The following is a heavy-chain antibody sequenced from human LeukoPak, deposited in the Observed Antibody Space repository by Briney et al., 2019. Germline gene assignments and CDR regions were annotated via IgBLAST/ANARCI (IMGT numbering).Heavy chain of an antibody. CDR3: AGIYYGSGSFDY. D-gene: IGHD3-10*01. CDR2: ISSSSSYI. CDR1: GFTFSSYR. J-gene: IGHJ4*02. Sequence: GGSLRLSCAASGFTFSSYRMNWVRQAPGEGLEWVSSISSSSSYIYYADSVKGRFTISRDNAKNSLYLQMNSLRAEDTAVYYSAGIYYGSGSFDYWGQGTLVTVSS. V-gene: IGHV3-21*01.